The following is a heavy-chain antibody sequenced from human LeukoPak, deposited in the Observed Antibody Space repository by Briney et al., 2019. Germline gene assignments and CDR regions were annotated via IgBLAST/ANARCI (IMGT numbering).Heavy chain of an antibody. D-gene: IGHD1-26*01. Sequence: ASVKVSCKASGYTFTSYYMHWVRQAPGQGLEWMGIINPSGGSTSYARKFQGRVTMTRDTSTSTIYMELSSLRYEDTAVYYCARATTTDYYFHYWGQGTLVTVSS. CDR1: GYTFTSYY. CDR3: ARATTTDYYFHY. CDR2: INPSGGST. J-gene: IGHJ4*02. V-gene: IGHV1-46*03.